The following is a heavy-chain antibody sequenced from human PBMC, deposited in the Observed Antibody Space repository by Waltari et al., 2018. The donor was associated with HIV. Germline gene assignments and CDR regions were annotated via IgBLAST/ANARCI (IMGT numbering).Heavy chain of an antibody. V-gene: IGHV1-18*01. J-gene: IGHJ4*02. CDR2: VSAYNGNT. CDR1: GYTFTSYG. D-gene: IGHD3-3*01. CDR3: ARVNSGFSYYDFWSGYCDY. Sequence: QVQLVQSGAEVKKPGASVKVSCKTSGYTFTSYGISWVRQAPGQGLEWMGWVSAYNGNTNYAQKLQGRVTMTTDTSTSTAYMELRSLRSDDTAVYYCARVNSGFSYYDFWSGYCDYWGQGTLVTVSS.